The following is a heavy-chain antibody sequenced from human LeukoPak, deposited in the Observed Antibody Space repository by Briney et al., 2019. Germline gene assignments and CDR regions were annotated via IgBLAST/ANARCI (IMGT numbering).Heavy chain of an antibody. CDR3: ARGPGSYGSGYYYYYMDV. J-gene: IGHJ6*03. V-gene: IGHV4-38-2*02. D-gene: IGHD3-10*01. CDR2: IYHSGST. Sequence: PSETLSLTCTVSGYSISSGYYWGWIRQPPGKGLEWIGSIYHSGSTYYNPSLKSRVAISADTSKNQFSLKLSSVTAADTAVYYCARGPGSYGSGYYYYYMDVWGKGTTVTVSS. CDR1: GYSISSGYY.